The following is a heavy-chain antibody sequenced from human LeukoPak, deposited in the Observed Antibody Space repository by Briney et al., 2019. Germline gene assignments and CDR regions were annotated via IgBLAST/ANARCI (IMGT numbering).Heavy chain of an antibody. CDR2: IKEDGSEN. CDR3: ARQRYSDY. Sequence: GGSLRLSCAASGFTFSRYWMTWVRQAPGKGLEWVANIKEDGSENSYVESVKGRFTISRDNAKNSLYLQLNSLRAEDTAVYFCARQRYSDYWGQGTMVTVSS. CDR1: GFTFSRYW. J-gene: IGHJ4*02. D-gene: IGHD1-1*01. V-gene: IGHV3-7*01.